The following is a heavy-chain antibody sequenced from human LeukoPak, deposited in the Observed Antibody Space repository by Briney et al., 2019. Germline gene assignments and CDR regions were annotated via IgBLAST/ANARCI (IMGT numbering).Heavy chain of an antibody. Sequence: PGGSLRLSCAASGFTFSTYEMNWVRQAPGKGLEWVSGIGGSGGSTYYADSVKGRFTISRDNSKNTQYLQMNSLRAEDTAVYYCAKGWRSSPDSAGVDYWGQGALVTVSS. CDR3: AKGWRSSPDSAGVDY. V-gene: IGHV3-23*01. CDR1: GFTFSTYE. D-gene: IGHD3-16*01. J-gene: IGHJ4*02. CDR2: IGGSGGST.